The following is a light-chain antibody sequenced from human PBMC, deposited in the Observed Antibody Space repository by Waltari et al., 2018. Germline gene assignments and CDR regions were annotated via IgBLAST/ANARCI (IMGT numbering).Light chain of an antibody. Sequence: QSVLTQPPSVSAPPGQRATSPSPAPSSTMGNNFVSWYQQFPGTAPKLLIYENTERPSGIPGRFSGSKSGTSAALDITGLQAGDEADYYCGTWDSSLSGAVFGGGTHLTVL. J-gene: IGLJ7*01. CDR2: ENT. V-gene: IGLV1-51*02. CDR1: SSTMGNNF. CDR3: GTWDSSLSGAV.